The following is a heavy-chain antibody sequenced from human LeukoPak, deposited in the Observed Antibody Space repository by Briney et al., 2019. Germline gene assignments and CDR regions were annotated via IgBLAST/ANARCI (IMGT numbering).Heavy chain of an antibody. V-gene: IGHV3-66*01. Sequence: GGSLRLSCAASGFTVSSNYMSWVRQAPGKGLEWVSVIYSGGSTYYADSVKGRFTISRDNSKNTLYLQMNSLRAEDTAVHYCARDDRYCSSTSCYATYFDYWGQGTLVTVSS. CDR1: GFTVSSNY. CDR3: ARDDRYCSSTSCYATYFDY. D-gene: IGHD2-2*01. J-gene: IGHJ4*02. CDR2: IYSGGST.